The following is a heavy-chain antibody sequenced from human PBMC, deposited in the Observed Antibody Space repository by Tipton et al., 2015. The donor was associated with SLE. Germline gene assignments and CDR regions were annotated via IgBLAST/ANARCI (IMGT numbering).Heavy chain of an antibody. D-gene: IGHD3-10*01. CDR3: ARDRTSSWFGDSYYYFDS. V-gene: IGHV3-15*01. CDR2: IKSKTDGGTT. J-gene: IGHJ4*02. Sequence: SLRLSCAASGFTFSNAWMSWVRQAPGKGLEWVGRIKSKTDGGTTDYAAPVKGRFTISRDDSKNTLYLQMNSLKTEDTAVYYCARDRTSSWFGDSYYYFDSWGQGTLVTVSS. CDR1: GFTFSNAW.